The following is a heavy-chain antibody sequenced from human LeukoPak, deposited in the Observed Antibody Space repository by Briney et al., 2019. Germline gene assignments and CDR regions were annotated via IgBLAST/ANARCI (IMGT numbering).Heavy chain of an antibody. Sequence: SQTLSLTCAISGDSVSSNSAAWNWIRQSPSRGLEWLGRTYYRSKWYNDYAVSVKSRITINPDTSKNQFSLQLNSVTPEDTAVYHCARVSTVVTPGGFDYWGQGTLVTVSS. CDR3: ARVSTVVTPGGFDY. D-gene: IGHD4-23*01. CDR1: GDSVSSNSAA. V-gene: IGHV6-1*01. CDR2: TYYRSKWYN. J-gene: IGHJ4*02.